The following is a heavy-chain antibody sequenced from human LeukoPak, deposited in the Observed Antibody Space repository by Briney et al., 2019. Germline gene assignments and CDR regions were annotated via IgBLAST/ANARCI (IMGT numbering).Heavy chain of an antibody. CDR2: INWNGGST. J-gene: IGHJ4*02. CDR3: ARVGSSGWPSRRGVDY. V-gene: IGHV3-20*04. D-gene: IGHD6-19*01. CDR1: GFTFDDYG. Sequence: GGSLRLSCAASGFTFDDYGMSWVRHAPGKGMEWVSGINWNGGSTVYADSVKGRFNISRDNAKNYLYLQINSLRAEDTALYYCARVGSSGWPSRRGVDYWGQGTLVTVSS.